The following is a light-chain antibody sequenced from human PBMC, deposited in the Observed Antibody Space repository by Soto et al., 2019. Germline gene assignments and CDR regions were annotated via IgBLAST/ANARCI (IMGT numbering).Light chain of an antibody. CDR3: QQRSKWPRT. J-gene: IGKJ1*01. V-gene: IGKV3-11*01. Sequence: DIVLTQSPGTLSLSPGERATLSCRASQNVRSNYLAWYQQKPGRAPRLLIYDASNRATGIPARFSGSGSGTDFTLTVSSLEPEDFAVYYCQQRSKWPRTFGQGTKVEIK. CDR2: DAS. CDR1: QNVRSNY.